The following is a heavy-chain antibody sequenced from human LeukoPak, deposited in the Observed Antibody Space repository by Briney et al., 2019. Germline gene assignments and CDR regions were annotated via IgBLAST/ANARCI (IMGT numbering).Heavy chain of an antibody. CDR3: ARSQRPSGYYLYYFDY. CDR1: GFTFSSYW. D-gene: IGHD3-22*01. Sequence: GGSLRLSCAASGFTFSSYWMSWVRQAPGKGLEWVANIKQDGSEKYYVDSVKGRFTISRDNAKNSLYLQMNSLRAEDTAVYYCARSQRPSGYYLYYFDYWGQGTLVTVSS. J-gene: IGHJ4*02. CDR2: IKQDGSEK. V-gene: IGHV3-7*01.